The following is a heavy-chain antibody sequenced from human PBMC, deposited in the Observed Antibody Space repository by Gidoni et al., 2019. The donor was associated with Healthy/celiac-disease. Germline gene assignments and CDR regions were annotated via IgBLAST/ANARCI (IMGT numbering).Heavy chain of an antibody. Sequence: EVQLVESGGVVVQPGGSLRLSCAASGFTFDDDTMHWVRQAPGKGLEWVSLIRWDGGSTYYADSVKGRFTISRDNSKNSLYLQMNSLRTEDTALYYCAKDISQRWLQLIDYWGQGTLVTVSS. CDR2: IRWDGGST. D-gene: IGHD5-12*01. V-gene: IGHV3-43*01. CDR1: GFTFDDDT. J-gene: IGHJ4*02. CDR3: AKDISQRWLQLIDY.